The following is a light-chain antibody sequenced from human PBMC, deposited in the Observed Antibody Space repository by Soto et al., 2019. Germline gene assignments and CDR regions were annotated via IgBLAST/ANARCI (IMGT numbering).Light chain of an antibody. Sequence: EIVMTQSPATVSVSPGERATLSCRASQSVASNLAWYQQTPGQAPRLLIYGASTRATGIPARFSGSGSGTEFTLTVSSLQSEDFATYYCQQYNKSPTFGQGTKLEIK. J-gene: IGKJ2*01. V-gene: IGKV3-15*01. CDR1: QSVASN. CDR2: GAS. CDR3: QQYNKSPT.